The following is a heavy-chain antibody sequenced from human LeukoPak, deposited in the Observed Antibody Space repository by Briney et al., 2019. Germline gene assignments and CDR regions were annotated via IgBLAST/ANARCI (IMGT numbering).Heavy chain of an antibody. CDR1: GYTFTSYA. D-gene: IGHD3-22*01. CDR2: INTNTGNP. CDR3: ARVLSDFYYDSSGYPL. Sequence: ASVKVSCKASGYTFTSYAMNWVRQAPGQGLEWMGWINTNTGNPTYAQGFTGRFVFSLDTSVSTAYLQISSLKAEDTAVYYCARVLSDFYYDSSGYPLWGQGTLVTASS. V-gene: IGHV7-4-1*02. J-gene: IGHJ4*02.